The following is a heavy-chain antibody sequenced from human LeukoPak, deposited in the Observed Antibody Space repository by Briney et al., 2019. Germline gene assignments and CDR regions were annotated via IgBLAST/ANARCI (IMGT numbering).Heavy chain of an antibody. V-gene: IGHV3-30*18. J-gene: IGHJ4*02. CDR1: GFTFSSYG. CDR3: AKPYGSGSYYNVPHYFDY. D-gene: IGHD3-10*01. Sequence: PGRSLRLSCAASGFTFSSYGMHWVRQAPGKGLEWVAVISYDGSNKYYADSVKGRFTISRDNSKNTLYLQTNSLRAEDTAVYYCAKPYGSGSYYNVPHYFDYWGQGTLVTVSS. CDR2: ISYDGSNK.